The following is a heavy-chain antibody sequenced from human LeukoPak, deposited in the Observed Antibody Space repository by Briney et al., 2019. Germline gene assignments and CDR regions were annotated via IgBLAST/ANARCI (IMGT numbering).Heavy chain of an antibody. CDR3: ARGGSGYSYYYYGMDV. J-gene: IGHJ6*02. CDR2: INPSGGST. D-gene: IGHD3-22*01. V-gene: IGHV1-46*01. CDR1: GYTFTSYY. Sequence: ASVKVSCKASGYTFTSYYMHWVRQAPGQGLEWMGIINPSGGSTSYAQKFQGRVTMTRDTSTSTVYMELSSLRSEDTAVYYCARGGSGYSYYYYGMDVWGQGTTVTVSS.